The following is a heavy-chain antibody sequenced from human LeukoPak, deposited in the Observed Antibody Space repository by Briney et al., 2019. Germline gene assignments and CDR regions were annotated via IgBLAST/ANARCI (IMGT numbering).Heavy chain of an antibody. CDR3: ARDLSRLRFLEWLADAFDI. J-gene: IGHJ3*02. Sequence: ASVKVSCKASGYTFTSYGISWVRQAPGQGLEWMGWISAYNDNTNYAQNLQGRVTMTTDTSTSTAYMELRSLRSDDTAVYYCARDLSRLRFLEWLADAFDIWGQGTMVTVSS. D-gene: IGHD3-3*01. CDR1: GYTFTSYG. CDR2: ISAYNDNT. V-gene: IGHV1-18*01.